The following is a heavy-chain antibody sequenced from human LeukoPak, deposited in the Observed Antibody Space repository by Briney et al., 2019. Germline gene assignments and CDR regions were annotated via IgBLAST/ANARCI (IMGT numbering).Heavy chain of an antibody. CDR2: IYYSGST. CDR1: GGSISSYY. V-gene: IGHV4-59*01. D-gene: IGHD3-3*01. CDR3: ARLPVKYYDFWSGHNWFDP. Sequence: SETLSLTCTVSGGSISSYYWSWIRQPPGKGLEWIGYIYYSGSTNYNPSLKSRVTISVDTSKNQFSLKLSSVTAADTAVYYCARLPVKYYDFWSGHNWFDPWGQGTLVTVSS. J-gene: IGHJ5*02.